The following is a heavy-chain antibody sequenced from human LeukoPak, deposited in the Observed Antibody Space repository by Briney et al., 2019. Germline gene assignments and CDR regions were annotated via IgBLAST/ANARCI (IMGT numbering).Heavy chain of an antibody. Sequence: GGSLRLSCAASGFTFSGSAMHWVRQASGKGLEWVGRIRSKANSYATAYAASVKGRFTISRDDSKNTAYLRMNSLKTEDTAVYYCTSVSVVVIGRDMDVWGKGTTVTVSS. CDR3: TSVSVVVIGRDMDV. V-gene: IGHV3-73*01. J-gene: IGHJ6*03. CDR1: GFTFSGSA. D-gene: IGHD3-22*01. CDR2: IRSKANSYAT.